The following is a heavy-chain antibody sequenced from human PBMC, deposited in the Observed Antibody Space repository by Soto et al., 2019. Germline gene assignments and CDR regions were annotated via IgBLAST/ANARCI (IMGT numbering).Heavy chain of an antibody. D-gene: IGHD6-19*01. Sequence: EVQLLESGGDLVQPGGSLRLSCAASGFAFSSSVMGWVRQAPGKGLEWVLTITVRGDGTFYADSVKGRFSISRDNSENTLSLQMNSLRPDDTATYYCVKSRAGDFDYWGQGTLVTVSS. CDR2: ITVRGDGT. CDR1: GFAFSSSV. V-gene: IGHV3-23*01. J-gene: IGHJ4*02. CDR3: VKSRAGDFDY.